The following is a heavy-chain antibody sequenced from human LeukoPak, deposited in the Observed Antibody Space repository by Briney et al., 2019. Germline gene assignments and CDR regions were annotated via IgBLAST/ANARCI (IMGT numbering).Heavy chain of an antibody. Sequence: PGRSLRLSCAASGFTFDDYALHWVRQAPGKGLEWVSGISWNSGSIGYADSVKGRFTISRDNAKNSLYLQMNSLRAEDTALYYCAKDNRIAALDYWGQGTLVTVSS. D-gene: IGHD6-25*01. CDR3: AKDNRIAALDY. V-gene: IGHV3-9*01. J-gene: IGHJ4*02. CDR1: GFTFDDYA. CDR2: ISWNSGSI.